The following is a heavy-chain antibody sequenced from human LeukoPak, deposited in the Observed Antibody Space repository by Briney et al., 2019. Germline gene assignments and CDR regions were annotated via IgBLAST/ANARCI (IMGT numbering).Heavy chain of an antibody. J-gene: IGHJ6*03. CDR1: GFTFSSYA. V-gene: IGHV3-30-3*01. D-gene: IGHD2-2*01. CDR3: ARTPAAPDYYYYYYMDV. Sequence: GGSLRLSCAASGFTFSSYAMHWVRQAPGKGLEWVAVISYDGSNKYYADSVKGRFTISRDNSKNTLYLQMNSLRAEDTAVYYCARTPAAPDYYYYYYMDVWGKGTTVTVSS. CDR2: ISYDGSNK.